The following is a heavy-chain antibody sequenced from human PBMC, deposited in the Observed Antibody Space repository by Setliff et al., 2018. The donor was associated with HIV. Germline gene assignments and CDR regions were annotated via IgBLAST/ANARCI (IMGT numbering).Heavy chain of an antibody. D-gene: IGHD3-10*01. J-gene: IGHJ6*03. V-gene: IGHV3-23*01. CDR2: ISGSGGST. Sequence: GGSLRLSCAASGFTFSSYAMSWVRQAPGKGLEWVSAISGSGGSTYYADSVKGRFTISRDNSKNTLYLQMNSLRAEDTAVYYCAKAGAFGSGSFYYMDVWGKGTTVTVS. CDR3: AKAGAFGSGSFYYMDV. CDR1: GFTFSSYA.